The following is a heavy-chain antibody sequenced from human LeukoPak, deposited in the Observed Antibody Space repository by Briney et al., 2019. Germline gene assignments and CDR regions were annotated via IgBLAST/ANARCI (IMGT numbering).Heavy chain of an antibody. D-gene: IGHD2-15*01. CDR3: AMRQSLLH. CDR2: ISWNSGSI. V-gene: IGHV3-9*01. J-gene: IGHJ4*02. CDR1: GFTFDDYA. Sequence: GRSLRLSCAASGFTFDDYAMHWVRQAPGKGLEWVSGISWNSGSIGYADSVKGRFTISRDNAKNSLYLQMNSLRAEDTAVYYCAMRQSLLHWGQGTLVTVSS.